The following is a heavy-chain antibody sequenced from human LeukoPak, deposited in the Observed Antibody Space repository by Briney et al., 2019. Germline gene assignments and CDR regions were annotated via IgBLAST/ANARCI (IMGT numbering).Heavy chain of an antibody. Sequence: ASVKVSCKASGYTFTSYDINWVRQAPGQGLEWMGWISAYNGNTNYAQKLQGRVTMTTDTSTSTAYMELRSLRSDDTAVYYCARALPPYDFWSGYYLQFDYWGQGTLVTVSS. V-gene: IGHV1-18*01. CDR1: GYTFTSYD. D-gene: IGHD3-3*01. J-gene: IGHJ4*02. CDR3: ARALPPYDFWSGYYLQFDY. CDR2: ISAYNGNT.